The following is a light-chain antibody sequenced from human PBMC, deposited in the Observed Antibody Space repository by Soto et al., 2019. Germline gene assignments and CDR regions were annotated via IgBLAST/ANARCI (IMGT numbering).Light chain of an antibody. V-gene: IGKV3-15*01. J-gene: IGKJ4*01. CDR2: GVS. CDR1: QGISNS. Sequence: EIVMTQSPATLSVSPGERATLSCRASQGISNSLAWYQQKPGQAPRLLIYGVSTRATGIPARFSGSGSGTEFTLTISRLEPEDFAVYYCQQYTKSPLTFGGGTKV. CDR3: QQYTKSPLT.